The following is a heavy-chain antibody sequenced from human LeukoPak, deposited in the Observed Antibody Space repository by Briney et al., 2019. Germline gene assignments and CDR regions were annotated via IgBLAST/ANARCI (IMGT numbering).Heavy chain of an antibody. CDR2: IYHSGST. D-gene: IGHD3-22*01. CDR1: GGSISSSNG. J-gene: IGHJ4*02. CDR3: ARFQYDSSGYYPDY. Sequence: SGTLSLTCAVSGGSISSSNGWSWVRQPPGKGLEWIGEIYHSGSTNYNPSLKSRVTISVDKSKNQFSLKLTSVTAADTAVYYCARFQYDSSGYYPDYWGQGTLVTVSS. V-gene: IGHV4-4*02.